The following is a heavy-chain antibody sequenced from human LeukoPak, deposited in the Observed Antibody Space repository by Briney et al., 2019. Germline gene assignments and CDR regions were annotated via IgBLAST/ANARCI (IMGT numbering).Heavy chain of an antibody. J-gene: IGHJ3*02. D-gene: IGHD3-16*01. CDR3: AKQAGRNAYYDAFDI. CDR2: ISGSGGRT. CDR1: GFTFSNYA. Sequence: GGSLTLSCAASGFTFSNYAMSWVRQPPGRGLEWVSVISGSGGRTDYVDSVKGRFTISRDKSKNTLFLQMNSLRGEDTAVYYCAKQAGRNAYYDAFDIWGQGTTVTVSS. V-gene: IGHV3-23*01.